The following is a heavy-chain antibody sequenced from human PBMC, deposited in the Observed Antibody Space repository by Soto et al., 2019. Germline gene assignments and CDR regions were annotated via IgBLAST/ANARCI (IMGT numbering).Heavy chain of an antibody. Sequence: SETLSLTCTVSGGSISSSSYYWGWIRQPPGKGLEWIGSIYYSGSTYYNPSLKSRVTISVDTSKNQFSLKLSSVTAADTAVYYCASGWVAAAGTNWFDPWGQGTLVTVSS. CDR1: GGSISSSSYY. CDR2: IYYSGST. CDR3: ASGWVAAAGTNWFDP. V-gene: IGHV4-39*01. D-gene: IGHD6-13*01. J-gene: IGHJ5*02.